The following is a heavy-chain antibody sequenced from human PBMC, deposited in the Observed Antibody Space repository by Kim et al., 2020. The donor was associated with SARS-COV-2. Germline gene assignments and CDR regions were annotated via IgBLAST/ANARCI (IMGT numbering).Heavy chain of an antibody. CDR1: GYTFTSYG. D-gene: IGHD2-2*01. CDR3: ARSMLECSSTSCYDLMVYYDYGMDV. CDR2: ISAYNGNT. V-gene: IGHV1-18*01. J-gene: IGHJ6*02. Sequence: ASVKVSCKASGYTFTSYGISWVRQAPGQGLEWMGWISAYNGNTNYAQKLQGRVTMTTDTSTSTAYMELRSLRSDDTAVYYCARSMLECSSTSCYDLMVYYDYGMDVWGQGTTVTVSS.